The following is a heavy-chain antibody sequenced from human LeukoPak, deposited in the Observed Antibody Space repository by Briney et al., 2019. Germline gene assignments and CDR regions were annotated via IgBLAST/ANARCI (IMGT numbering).Heavy chain of an antibody. CDR2: ISHGGTT. CDR1: GGSISSYS. J-gene: IGHJ4*02. CDR3: ARWDDSAWAFGN. V-gene: IGHV4-59*08. Sequence: SETLSLTCIVSGGSISSYSWNWIRQSPGKGLEWVGYISHGGTTSYKSSLKSRVTISVDTSKNQLPLKLTSVTAADTAVYYCARWDDSAWAFGNWGPGTLVTVSS. D-gene: IGHD6-19*01.